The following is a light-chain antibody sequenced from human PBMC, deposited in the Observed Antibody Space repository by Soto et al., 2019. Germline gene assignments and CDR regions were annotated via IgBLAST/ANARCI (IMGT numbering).Light chain of an antibody. J-gene: IGLJ1*01. CDR3: SSYTSSRAYV. Sequence: QSALTQPASVSGSPGQSITISCTGTSSDVGGYNYVSWYQQYPGRVPKLLIYKVSNRPSGVSNRFSGSKSGNTASLTISGLQAEDEADYYCSSYTSSRAYVFGIGTKVTVL. V-gene: IGLV2-14*01. CDR2: KVS. CDR1: SSDVGGYNY.